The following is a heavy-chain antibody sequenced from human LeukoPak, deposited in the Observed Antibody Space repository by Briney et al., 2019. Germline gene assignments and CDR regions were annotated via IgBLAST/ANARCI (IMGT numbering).Heavy chain of an antibody. CDR1: VFTFSSYA. CDR3: AKDYSSSWYRGWFDP. J-gene: IGHJ5*02. CDR2: ISGSGGST. V-gene: IGHV3-23*01. Sequence: GRTLRLSCAASVFTFSSYAMSWVREAPGKGLEWVSAISGSGGSTYYVDSVKGRFTISRDNSKNTLYLQMNSLRAEDTAVYYCAKDYSSSWYRGWFDPWGQGTLVTVSS. D-gene: IGHD6-13*01.